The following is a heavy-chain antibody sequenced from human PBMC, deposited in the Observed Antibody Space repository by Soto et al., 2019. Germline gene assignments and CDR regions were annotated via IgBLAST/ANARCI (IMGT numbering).Heavy chain of an antibody. D-gene: IGHD1-26*01. CDR3: TTDPVGASLPPIDY. CDR2: IKSKTDGGTT. J-gene: IGHJ4*02. V-gene: IGHV3-15*01. Sequence: PGGSLRLSCAASGFTFSNAWMSWVRQAPGKGLEWVGRIKSKTDGGTTDYAAPVKCRFTISRDDYTNTLYLQMNRAETEDTDVYYCTTDPVGASLPPIDYWGQGTLVTVSS. CDR1: GFTFSNAW.